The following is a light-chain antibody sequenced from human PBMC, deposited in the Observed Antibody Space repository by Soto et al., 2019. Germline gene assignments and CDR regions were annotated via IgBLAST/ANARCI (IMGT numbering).Light chain of an antibody. CDR1: QDIRNT. V-gene: IGKV1-6*01. CDR2: AAS. J-gene: IGKJ1*01. Sequence: AIQMTQSPSSLSASVGDRVTISCRASQDIRNTLAWYQQKPGEAPKLLIFAASNLQSGVPSRFSGSGSVTDFTLAITGLQPEDFATYYCLQYYNFSWQFGQGTKV. CDR3: LQYYNFSWQ.